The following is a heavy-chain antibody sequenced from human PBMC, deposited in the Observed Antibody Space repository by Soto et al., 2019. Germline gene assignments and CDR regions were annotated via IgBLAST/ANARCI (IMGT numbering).Heavy chain of an antibody. CDR2: INHSGST. CDR3: ARGRFGELFSSSYYYYYYMDV. CDR1: GGSFSGYY. J-gene: IGHJ6*03. V-gene: IGHV4-34*01. D-gene: IGHD3-10*01. Sequence: SETLSLTCAVYGGSFSGYYWSWIRQPPGKGLEWIGEINHSGSTNYNPSLKSRVTISVDTSKNQFSLKLSSVTAADTAVYYCARGRFGELFSSSYYYYYYMDVWGKGTTVTVSS.